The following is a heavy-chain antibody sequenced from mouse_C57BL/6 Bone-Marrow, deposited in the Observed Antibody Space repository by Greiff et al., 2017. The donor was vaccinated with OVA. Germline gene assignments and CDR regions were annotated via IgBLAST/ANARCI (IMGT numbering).Heavy chain of an antibody. CDR2: IHPNSGST. CDR3: ARTDTTVVAPYYYAMDY. CDR1: GYTFTSYW. V-gene: IGHV1-64*01. D-gene: IGHD1-1*01. Sequence: QVQLKQPGAELVKPGASVKLSCKASGYTFTSYWMHWVKQRPGQGLEWIGMIHPNSGSTNYNEKFKSKATLTVDKSSSTAYMQLSSLTSEDSAVYYCARTDTTVVAPYYYAMDYWGQGTSVTVSS. J-gene: IGHJ4*01.